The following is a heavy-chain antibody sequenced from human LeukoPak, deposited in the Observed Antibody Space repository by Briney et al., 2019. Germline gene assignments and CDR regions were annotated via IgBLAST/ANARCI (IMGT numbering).Heavy chain of an antibody. CDR3: ARVEGGTYSFDY. V-gene: IGHV3-23*01. J-gene: IGHJ4*02. D-gene: IGHD1-26*01. CDR2: ISDSGVST. CDR1: GFTFRSYA. Sequence: GGSLRLSCAASGFTFRSYAVTWVRQAPGKGLEWVSTISDSGVSTHYADSVKGRFTISRDNSKNTLYLQMGSLRTEDMAVYYCARVEGGTYSFDYWGQGTLVTVSS.